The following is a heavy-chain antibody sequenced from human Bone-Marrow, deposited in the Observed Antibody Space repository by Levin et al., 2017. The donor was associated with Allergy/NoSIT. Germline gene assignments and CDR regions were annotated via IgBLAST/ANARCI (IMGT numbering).Heavy chain of an antibody. D-gene: IGHD3-9*01. J-gene: IGHJ3*01. CDR2: ISSSSCTI. CDR1: GFTFSTHN. Sequence: GESLKIPCAASGFTFSTHNMNWLRQAPGMGLEWVSYISSSSCTIFYADFVKGRFIISRDNAKNSLYLQMNSLRDEDTAVYYCAGYSHSLVLIDDAFDVWGHGTMVTVSS. CDR3: AGYSHSLVLIDDAFDV. V-gene: IGHV3-48*02.